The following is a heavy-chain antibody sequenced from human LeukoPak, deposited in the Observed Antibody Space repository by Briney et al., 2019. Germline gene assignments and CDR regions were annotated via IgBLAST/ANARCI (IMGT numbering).Heavy chain of an antibody. D-gene: IGHD2-2*01. CDR1: GYTFTSYA. J-gene: IGHJ5*02. Sequence: ASVKVSCKASGYTFTSYAFRWVRQAPGQGLEWMGWIGAYNGNTNYAQKFQGRVTMTTDTSTNTAYMELRSLRSDDTAVYYCAREGAYCSSTSCHIQNWFDPWGQGTLVTVSS. CDR3: AREGAYCSSTSCHIQNWFDP. CDR2: IGAYNGNT. V-gene: IGHV1-18*01.